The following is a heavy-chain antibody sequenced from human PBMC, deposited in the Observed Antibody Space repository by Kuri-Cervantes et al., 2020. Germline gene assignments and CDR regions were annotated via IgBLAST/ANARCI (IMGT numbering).Heavy chain of an antibody. CDR1: GGSFSGSY. CDR2: IYYSGST. Sequence: SQTLSLTCAVYGGSFSGSYWSWIRQPPGKGLEWIGYIYYSGSTNYNPSLKSRVTISVDTSKNQFSLKLSSVTAADTAVYYCARAAMIVVNAFDIWGQGTMVTVSS. D-gene: IGHD3-22*01. V-gene: IGHV4-59*01. J-gene: IGHJ3*02. CDR3: ARAAMIVVNAFDI.